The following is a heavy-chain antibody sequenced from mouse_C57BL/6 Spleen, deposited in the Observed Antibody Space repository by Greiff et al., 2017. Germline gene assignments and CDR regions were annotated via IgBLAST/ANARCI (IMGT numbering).Heavy chain of an antibody. Sequence: QVQLQQPGAELVKPGASVKLSCKASGYTFTSYWMQWVKQRPGQGLEWIGEIDPSDSYTNYNQKFKGKATLTVDTSSSTAYMQLSSLTSEDSAVYYCAREGYIAYWGQGTLVTVSA. CDR3: AREGYIAY. J-gene: IGHJ3*01. CDR2: IDPSDSYT. CDR1: GYTFTSYW. V-gene: IGHV1-50*01. D-gene: IGHD3-1*01.